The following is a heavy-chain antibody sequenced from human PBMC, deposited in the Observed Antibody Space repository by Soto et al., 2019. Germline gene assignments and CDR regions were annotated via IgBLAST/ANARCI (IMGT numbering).Heavy chain of an antibody. D-gene: IGHD2-15*01. V-gene: IGHV1-2*04. Sequence: ASVKVSCKASGYTFTGYYMHWVRQAPGQGLEWMGWINPNSGGTNYAQKFQGWVTMTRDTSISTAYMELSRLRSDDTAVYYCARDRNSVVVAATSAFDIWGQGTMVTVSS. CDR2: INPNSGGT. J-gene: IGHJ3*02. CDR1: GYTFTGYY. CDR3: ARDRNSVVVAATSAFDI.